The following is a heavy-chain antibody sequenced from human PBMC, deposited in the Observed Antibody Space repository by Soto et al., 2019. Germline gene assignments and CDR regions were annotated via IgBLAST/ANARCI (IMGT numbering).Heavy chain of an antibody. D-gene: IGHD2-8*02. CDR3: ARGLVGWYYIDY. CDR2: ISGSGGST. CDR1: GFTFSSYA. Sequence: GGSLRLSCAASGFTFSSYAMSWVRQAPGKGLGWVSAISGSGGSTYYADSVKGRFTISRDNSKNTLYLQMNSLRAEDTAVYYCARGLVGWYYIDYWGQGTLVTVSS. V-gene: IGHV3-23*01. J-gene: IGHJ4*02.